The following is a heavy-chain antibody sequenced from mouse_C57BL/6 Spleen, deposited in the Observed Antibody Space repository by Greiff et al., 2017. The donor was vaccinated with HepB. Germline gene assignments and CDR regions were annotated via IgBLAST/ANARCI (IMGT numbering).Heavy chain of an antibody. J-gene: IGHJ3*01. V-gene: IGHV1-69*01. D-gene: IGHD2-3*01. Sequence: QVQLKQPGAELVMPGASVKLSCKASGYTFTSYWMHWVKQRPGQGLEWIGEIDPSDSYTNYNQKFKGKSTLTVDKSSSTAYMQLSSLTSEDSAVYYCARSGDGYYKGFAYWGQGTLVTVSA. CDR3: ARSGDGYYKGFAY. CDR2: IDPSDSYT. CDR1: GYTFTSYW.